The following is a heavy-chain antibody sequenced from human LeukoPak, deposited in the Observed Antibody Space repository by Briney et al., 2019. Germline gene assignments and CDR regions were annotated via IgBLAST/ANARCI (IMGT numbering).Heavy chain of an antibody. J-gene: IGHJ3*02. D-gene: IGHD3-22*01. V-gene: IGHV3-48*02. CDR2: ISSSSSTI. Sequence: PGGSLRLSCAASEFTFSSYSMNWVRQAPGKGLEWVSYISSSSSTIYYEDSVKGRFTISRDNAKNSLYLQMNSLRDEDTAVYYCARDQTPHYYDSSGYYRNDAFDIWGQGTMVTVSS. CDR1: EFTFSSYS. CDR3: ARDQTPHYYDSSGYYRNDAFDI.